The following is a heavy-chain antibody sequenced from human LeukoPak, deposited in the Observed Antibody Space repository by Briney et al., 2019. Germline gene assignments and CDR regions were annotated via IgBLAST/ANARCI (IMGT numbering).Heavy chain of an antibody. CDR3: ARWSGSYSYFDY. V-gene: IGHV4-30-4*08. CDR2: IYYSGST. Sequence: SETLSLTCTVSGGSPSSGDYYWSWIRQPPGKGLEWIGYIYYSGSTYYNPSLKSRVTISVDTSKNQFSLKLSSVAAADTAVYYCARWSGSYSYFDYWGQGTLVTVSS. CDR1: GGSPSSGDYY. J-gene: IGHJ4*02. D-gene: IGHD1-26*01.